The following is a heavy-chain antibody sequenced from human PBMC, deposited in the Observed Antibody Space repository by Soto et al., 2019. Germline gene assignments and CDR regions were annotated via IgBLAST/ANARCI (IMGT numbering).Heavy chain of an antibody. CDR1: GGSISTYNYF. CDR3: ARQAPLRFLEWPSLVAPDCFDP. CDR2: SYYTGTT. V-gene: IGHV4-39*01. Sequence: SETLSLTCSVSGGSISTYNYFWGWVRQPPGKGLEWIGSSYYTGTTYYNPSLRSRVTISVDTSKNHFSVRLSSMTAADTAVYYCARQAPLRFLEWPSLVAPDCFDPWGQGTLVTVSS. D-gene: IGHD3-3*01. J-gene: IGHJ5*02.